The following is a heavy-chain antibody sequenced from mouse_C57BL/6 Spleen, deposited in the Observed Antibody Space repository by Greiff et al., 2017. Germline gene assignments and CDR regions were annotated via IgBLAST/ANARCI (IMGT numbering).Heavy chain of an antibody. CDR3: ARLDYGSSSSWFAY. V-gene: IGHV1-50*01. Sequence: QVQLQQSGAELVKPGASVKLSCKASGYTFTSYWMQWVKQRPGQGLEWIGEIDPSDSYTNYNQKFKGKATLTVDTSSSTAYMQLSSLTSEDSAVYYCARLDYGSSSSWFAYWGQGTLVTVSA. D-gene: IGHD1-1*01. CDR2: IDPSDSYT. CDR1: GYTFTSYW. J-gene: IGHJ3*01.